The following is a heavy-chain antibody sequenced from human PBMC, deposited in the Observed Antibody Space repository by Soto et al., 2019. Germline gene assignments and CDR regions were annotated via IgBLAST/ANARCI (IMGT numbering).Heavy chain of an antibody. CDR1: GGSISSGGYY. V-gene: IGHV4-31*03. D-gene: IGHD4-17*01. Sequence: QVQLQESGPGLVKPSQTLSLTCTVSGGSISSGGYYWSWIRQHPGKGLEWIGYIYYRGSTYYNPSLKSRVTISVDTSKNQFSLKLSSVPAADTAVYYCARDIGGDYVLRAFDIWGQGTMVTVSS. CDR2: IYYRGST. CDR3: ARDIGGDYVLRAFDI. J-gene: IGHJ3*02.